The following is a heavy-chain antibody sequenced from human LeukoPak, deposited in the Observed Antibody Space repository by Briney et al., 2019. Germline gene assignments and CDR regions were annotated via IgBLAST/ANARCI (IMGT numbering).Heavy chain of an antibody. J-gene: IGHJ4*02. CDR2: MNPKSTHT. D-gene: IGHD2-2*01. CDR3: ARDGGYCSSTSCGIAGDY. V-gene: IGHV1-8*01. Sequence: ASVKVSCKASGYTFTSYDINWVRQAPGQGLEWMGWMNPKSTHTGYAQKFQGRVTMTRNTSIATAYMELSSLRSEDTAVYYCARDGGYCSSTSCGIAGDYWGQGTLVTVSS. CDR1: GYTFTSYD.